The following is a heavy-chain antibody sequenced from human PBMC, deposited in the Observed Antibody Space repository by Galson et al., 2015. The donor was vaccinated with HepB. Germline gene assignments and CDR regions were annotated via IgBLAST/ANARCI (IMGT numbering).Heavy chain of an antibody. CDR1: GYTFTSYD. V-gene: IGHV1-8*01. Sequence: SVKVSCKASGYTFTSYDINWVRQATGQGLEWMGWMNPNSGNTGYAQKFQGRVTMTRNTSISTAYMELSSLRSEDTAVYYCARGACSGGSCYSGDYYFDYWGQGTLVTVSS. CDR2: MNPNSGNT. CDR3: ARGACSGGSCYSGDYYFDY. J-gene: IGHJ4*02. D-gene: IGHD2-15*01.